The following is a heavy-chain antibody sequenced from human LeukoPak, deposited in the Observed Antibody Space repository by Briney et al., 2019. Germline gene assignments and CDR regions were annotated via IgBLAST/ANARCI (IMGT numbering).Heavy chain of an antibody. D-gene: IGHD3-10*01. J-gene: IGHJ3*02. CDR1: GGSISSYY. Sequence: PSETLSLTCTVSGGSISSYYWSWIRQPPGKGLEWIGYIYYSGSTNYNPSLKSRVTISVDTSKNQFSLKLSSVTAADTAVYYCARKRRGITMVRGAKAAFDIWGQGTMVTVSS. V-gene: IGHV4-59*08. CDR3: ARKRRGITMVRGAKAAFDI. CDR2: IYYSGST.